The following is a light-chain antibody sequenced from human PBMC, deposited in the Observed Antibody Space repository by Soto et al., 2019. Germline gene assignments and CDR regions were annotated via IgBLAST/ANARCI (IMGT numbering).Light chain of an antibody. V-gene: IGKV3-11*01. CDR1: QSVSSY. J-gene: IGKJ3*01. Sequence: EIVLTQSPATLSLSPGERATLSCRASQSVSSYLAWYQQKPGQAPRLLIYDASNRATGIPARFSGSGSGTGFALTISSLEPEDFAVYYCQQRSNWPPRFTFGPGTKVDI. CDR3: QQRSNWPPRFT. CDR2: DAS.